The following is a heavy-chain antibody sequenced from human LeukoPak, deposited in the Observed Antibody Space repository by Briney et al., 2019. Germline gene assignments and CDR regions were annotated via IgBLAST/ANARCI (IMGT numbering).Heavy chain of an antibody. D-gene: IGHD4-17*01. V-gene: IGHV3-33*01. CDR2: IWYDGSNK. Sequence: PGRSLRLSCAASGFTFSSYGMHWVRQAPGKGLEWVAVIWYDGSNKYYADSVKGRFTISRDNSKNTLYLQMNSLRAEDMAVYYCARDALYPTVTTNGGLGYWGQGTLVTVSS. CDR3: ARDALYPTVTTNGGLGY. CDR1: GFTFSSYG. J-gene: IGHJ4*02.